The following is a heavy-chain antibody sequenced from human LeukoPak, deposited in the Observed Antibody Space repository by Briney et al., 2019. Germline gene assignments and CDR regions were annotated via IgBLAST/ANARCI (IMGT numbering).Heavy chain of an antibody. Sequence: SETLSLTCTVSGGSISSYYWSWIRQPAGKGLEWIGRIYTSGSTNYNPSLKSRVTISVDTSKNQFSLKLSSVTAADTAVYYCARGQAAAGPVDYTNWFDPWGQGTLVTVSS. CDR1: GGSISSYY. CDR3: ARGQAAAGPVDYTNWFDP. V-gene: IGHV4-4*07. J-gene: IGHJ5*02. CDR2: IYTSGST. D-gene: IGHD6-13*01.